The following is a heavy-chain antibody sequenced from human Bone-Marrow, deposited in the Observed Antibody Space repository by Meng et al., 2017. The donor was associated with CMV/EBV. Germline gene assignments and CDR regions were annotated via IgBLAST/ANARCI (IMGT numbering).Heavy chain of an antibody. V-gene: IGHV3-23*01. CDR2: ISGSGGST. CDR1: GFTFSSYA. Sequence: GGSLRLSCAASGFTFSSYAMSWVRQAPGKGLEWVSAISGSGGSTYYADSVKGRFTISRDNSKNTLYLQMNSLRAEDTAVYYCAKDGDIGGGVVIMPGDTYGMDVWGQGTTVTVSS. J-gene: IGHJ6*02. D-gene: IGHD3-3*01. CDR3: AKDGDIGGGVVIMPGDTYGMDV.